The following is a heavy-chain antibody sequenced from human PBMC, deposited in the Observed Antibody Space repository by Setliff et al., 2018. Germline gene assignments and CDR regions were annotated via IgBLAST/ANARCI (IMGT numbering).Heavy chain of an antibody. V-gene: IGHV3-33*01. J-gene: IGHJ6*03. CDR3: ARVGLSGTSGYYYYMDV. Sequence: GGSMRLSCAASGFTFSSYGMHWVRQAPGKGLEWVAVIWYDGTNKFYADSVKGRFTISRDISKDTLYLQMNSLRAEDTAVYYCARVGLSGTSGYYYYMDVWGKGTTVTVSS. D-gene: IGHD1-20*01. CDR2: IWYDGTNK. CDR1: GFTFSSYG.